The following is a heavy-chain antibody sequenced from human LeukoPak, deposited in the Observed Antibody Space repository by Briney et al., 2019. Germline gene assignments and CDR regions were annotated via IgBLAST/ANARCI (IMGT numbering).Heavy chain of an antibody. V-gene: IGHV3-7*01. Sequence: GGSLRLSCAASGFIFGGYWMSWVRQAPEKGLEWVAMIKQDGSETHYVDSVKGRFTIPRDNAKNSLYLQMDSLRAEDTAVYYCARDILRVGVTLYFDYWGQGNLVTVSS. D-gene: IGHD1-26*01. J-gene: IGHJ4*02. CDR3: ARDILRVGVTLYFDY. CDR2: IKQDGSET. CDR1: GFIFGGYW.